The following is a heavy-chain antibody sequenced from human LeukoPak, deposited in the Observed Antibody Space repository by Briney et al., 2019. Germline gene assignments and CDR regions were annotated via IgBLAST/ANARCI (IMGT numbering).Heavy chain of an antibody. V-gene: IGHV3-9*01. CDR1: GFTFDDYA. Sequence: GGSLRLSCAASGFTFDDYAMHWVRQAPGKGLEWVSGISWNSGSIGYADSVKGRFTISRDNAKNSLYLQMNSLRAEDTALYYCAKDPGHYYGSGSYYTNWGQGTLVTVSS. CDR2: ISWNSGSI. D-gene: IGHD3-10*01. CDR3: AKDPGHYYGSGSYYTN. J-gene: IGHJ4*02.